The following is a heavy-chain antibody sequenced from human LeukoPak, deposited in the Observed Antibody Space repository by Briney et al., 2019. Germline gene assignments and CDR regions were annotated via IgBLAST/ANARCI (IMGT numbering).Heavy chain of an antibody. J-gene: IGHJ4*02. CDR1: GASISSYY. V-gene: IGHV4-59*08. D-gene: IGHD3/OR15-3a*01. CDR2: ITDSGRT. Sequence: SETLSLTCTVSGASISSYYWSWIRQPPGRGLEWIGYITDSGRTTYNSSLKSRVTISLDTSKNQFSLKLTSVTAADTAAYFCAKNGGSWTFDYWGQGTLVTVSS. CDR3: AKNGGSWTFDY.